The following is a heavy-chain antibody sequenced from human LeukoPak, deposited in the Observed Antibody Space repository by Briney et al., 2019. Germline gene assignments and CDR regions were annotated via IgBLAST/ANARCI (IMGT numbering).Heavy chain of an antibody. Sequence: PSETLSLTCTVSGYSISSGCFWGWSRPPPGKGVEGIGIFYHSGSTYYNPSVKSRVTISVDTSKNQFSLKLSSVTAADTAVYFCARDQAVTHAGRNAFDIWGQGTMVIVSS. D-gene: IGHD4-11*01. CDR2: FYHSGST. CDR1: GYSISSGCF. V-gene: IGHV4-38-2*02. J-gene: IGHJ3*02. CDR3: ARDQAVTHAGRNAFDI.